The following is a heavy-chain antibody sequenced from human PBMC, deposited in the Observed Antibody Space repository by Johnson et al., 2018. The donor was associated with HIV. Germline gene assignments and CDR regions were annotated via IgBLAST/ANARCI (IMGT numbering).Heavy chain of an antibody. D-gene: IGHD1-26*01. J-gene: IGHJ3*02. CDR2: IKSKSDGGTS. Sequence: VQLVESGGGVVQPGRSLRLSCAASGFTFSSYVMHWVRQAPGKGLEWVGRIKSKSDGGTSDYAAPVKARFTISRDDSKNTLYLQMNSLKTEDTAVYYCTTDPDSGSPIDDAFDIWGQGTMVTVSS. CDR3: TTDPDSGSPIDDAFDI. V-gene: IGHV3-15*01. CDR1: GFTFSSYV.